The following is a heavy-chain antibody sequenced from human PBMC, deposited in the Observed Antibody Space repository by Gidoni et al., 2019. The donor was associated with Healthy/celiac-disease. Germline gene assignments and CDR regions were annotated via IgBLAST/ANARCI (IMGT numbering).Heavy chain of an antibody. V-gene: IGHV3-53*01. CDR2: IYSGGST. D-gene: IGHD3-9*01. J-gene: IGHJ4*02. Sequence: EVQLVESGGGLIQPGGSLRLSCAASGFTVSSNYMSWVRQAPGKGLAWVSVIYSGGSTYYADSVKGRFTISRDNSKNTLYLQMNSLRAEDTAVYYCARLYYDILTGAYYFDYWGQGTLVTVSS. CDR1: GFTVSSNY. CDR3: ARLYYDILTGAYYFDY.